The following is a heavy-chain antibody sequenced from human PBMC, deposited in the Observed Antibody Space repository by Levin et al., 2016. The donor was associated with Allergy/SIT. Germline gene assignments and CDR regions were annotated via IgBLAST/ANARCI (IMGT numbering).Heavy chain of an antibody. CDR3: AREGRNSQPYYSYYMDV. J-gene: IGHJ6*03. Sequence: PSETPVPSPALSLVAPSVVITGAGSGSPPGRGLEWIGYIYSSGSTNYNPSLKSRVTISVDTSKNQFSLRLGSVTAADTAVYYCAREGRNSQPYYSYYMDVWGTGATVTVSS. V-gene: IGHV4-59*01. CDR2: IYSSGST. CDR1: VAPSVVIT. D-gene: IGHD1-14*01.